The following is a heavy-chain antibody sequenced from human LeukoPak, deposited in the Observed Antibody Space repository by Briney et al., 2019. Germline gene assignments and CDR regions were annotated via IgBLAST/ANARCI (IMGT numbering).Heavy chain of an antibody. CDR2: IYYSGST. V-gene: IGHV4-59*08. Sequence: SETLSLTCTVPGGSISSYYWSWIRQPPRKGLEWIGDIYYSGSTNYNPSLKSRVTISVDTSKHQFSLRLSSVTAADTAVHYSARLASGSYGPLTPFDYWGQGTLVTVSS. J-gene: IGHJ4*02. D-gene: IGHD1-26*01. CDR1: GGSISSYY. CDR3: ARLASGSYGPLTPFDY.